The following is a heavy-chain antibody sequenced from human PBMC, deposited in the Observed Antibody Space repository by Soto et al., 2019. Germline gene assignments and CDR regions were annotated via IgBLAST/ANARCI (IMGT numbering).Heavy chain of an antibody. CDR1: GDTVNNGDYF. D-gene: IGHD6-19*01. CDR3: ARGAVGAVVAAFKRELDP. V-gene: IGHV4-30-4*01. Sequence: SQTLSPTCTVSGDTVNNGDYFWSWIRQSPGKGLEWLGYIYFTGSTYYSPSLKSRLHISMDKSKNHFSLEMTSVTVADTAVYFCARGAVGAVVAAFKRELDPWGPGFLGT. J-gene: IGHJ5*02. CDR2: IYFTGST.